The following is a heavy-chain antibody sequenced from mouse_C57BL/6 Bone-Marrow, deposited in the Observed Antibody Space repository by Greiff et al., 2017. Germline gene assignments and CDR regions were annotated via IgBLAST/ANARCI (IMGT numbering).Heavy chain of an antibody. CDR3: TRRDYYGVDY. V-gene: IGHV1-15*01. CDR2: IDPETGGT. D-gene: IGHD1-2*01. CDR1: GYTFTDYE. J-gene: IGHJ2*01. Sequence: VQLQQSGAELVRPGASVTLSCKASGYTFTDYEMHWVKQTPVHGLEWIGAIDPETGGTAYNQKFKGKAILTADKSSSTAYMELLSLTSEDSAVYYCTRRDYYGVDYWGQGTTLTVSS.